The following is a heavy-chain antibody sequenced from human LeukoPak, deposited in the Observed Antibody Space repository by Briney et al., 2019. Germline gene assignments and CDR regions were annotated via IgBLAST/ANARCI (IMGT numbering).Heavy chain of an antibody. CDR2: IYYSGST. D-gene: IGHD2-15*01. CDR3: ARDFRRVVAATQANWFDP. V-gene: IGHV4-31*03. J-gene: IGHJ5*02. Sequence: SQTLSLTCSVSGGSISSGGYYWSWIRQHPGKGLEWIGYIYYSGSTYYNPSLKSRVTISVDTSKNQFSLKLSSVTAADTAVYYCARDFRRVVAATQANWFDPWGQGTLVTVSS. CDR1: GGSISSGGYY.